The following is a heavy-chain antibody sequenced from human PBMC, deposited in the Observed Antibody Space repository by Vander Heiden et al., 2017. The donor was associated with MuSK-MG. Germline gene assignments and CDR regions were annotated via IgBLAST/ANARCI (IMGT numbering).Heavy chain of an antibody. CDR2: IYYSGST. J-gene: IGHJ5*02. Sequence: QVQLQESGPGLVKPSETLSLTCTVSGGSISSYYWSWIRQPPGKGLEWIGYIYYSGSTNYNPSLKSRVTISVDTSKNQFSLKLSSVTAADTAVYYCAGSIAAAGLGVFDPWGQGTLVTVSS. CDR1: GGSISSYY. D-gene: IGHD6-13*01. CDR3: AGSIAAAGLGVFDP. V-gene: IGHV4-59*01.